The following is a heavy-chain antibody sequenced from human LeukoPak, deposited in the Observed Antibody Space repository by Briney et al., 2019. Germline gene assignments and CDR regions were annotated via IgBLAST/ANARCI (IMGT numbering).Heavy chain of an antibody. V-gene: IGHV4-59*01. D-gene: IGHD2-2*01. CDR1: GGSISSYY. J-gene: IGHJ4*02. Sequence: SETLSLTCTVSGGSISSYYWSWIRQPPGKGLEWIGYIYYSGSTNYNPSLKGRVTISVDTSKNQFSLKLSSVTAADTAAYYCARPRYCSSTSCSSFGYWGQGTLVTVSS. CDR3: ARPRYCSSTSCSSFGY. CDR2: IYYSGST.